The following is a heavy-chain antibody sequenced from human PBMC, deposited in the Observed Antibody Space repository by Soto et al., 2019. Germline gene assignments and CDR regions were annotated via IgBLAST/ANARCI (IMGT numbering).Heavy chain of an antibody. CDR2: INQDGSQI. J-gene: IGHJ4*02. Sequence: EVQLVDSGGGLVQPGGSLRLSCAASGFTFTGFWMAWVRQAPGKGLEWVANINQDGSQIYYMDSEKGRFTISRDNAEKSLYLQFNSLIPEDTAVYYCARTGYDYWGQGTLVTVSS. D-gene: IGHD1-1*01. CDR1: GFTFTGFW. CDR3: ARTGYDY. V-gene: IGHV3-7*01.